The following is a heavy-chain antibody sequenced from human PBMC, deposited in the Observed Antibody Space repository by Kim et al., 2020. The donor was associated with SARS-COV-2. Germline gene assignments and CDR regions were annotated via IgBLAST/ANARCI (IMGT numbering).Heavy chain of an antibody. D-gene: IGHD3-9*01. CDR1: GGSISSSNW. Sequence: SETLSLTCAVSGGSISSSNWWSWVRQPPGKGLEWIGEIYHSGSTNYNPSLKSRVTISVDKSKNQFSLKLSSVTAADTAVYYCARDLTYYDILTGYPSYNWFGPWGQGTLVTVSS. V-gene: IGHV4-4*02. J-gene: IGHJ5*02. CDR3: ARDLTYYDILTGYPSYNWFGP. CDR2: IYHSGST.